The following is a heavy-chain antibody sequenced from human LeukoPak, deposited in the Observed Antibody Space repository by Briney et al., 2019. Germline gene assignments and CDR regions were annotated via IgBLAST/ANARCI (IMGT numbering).Heavy chain of an antibody. CDR1: GFTFNTYT. V-gene: IGHV3-21*01. CDR2: ISSSSSYI. D-gene: IGHD6-6*01. J-gene: IGHJ3*02. Sequence: GGSLRLSCAASGFTFNTYTMNWVRQAPGKGLEWFSSISSSSSYIYYADSVKGRFTISRDNAKNSLYLQMNSLRAEDTAVYYCATRASIAARDDAFDIWGQGTMVTVSS. CDR3: ATRASIAARDDAFDI.